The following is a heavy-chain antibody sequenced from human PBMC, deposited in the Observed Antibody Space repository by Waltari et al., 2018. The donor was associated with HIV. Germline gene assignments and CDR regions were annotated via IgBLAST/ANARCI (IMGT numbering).Heavy chain of an antibody. CDR3: GRVRERNTDYEVDM. CDR1: GFILSTYA. CDR2: IWFDGTNK. J-gene: IGHJ3*02. Sequence: QVQLVESGGGVVQSGSSPRLSCAASGFILSTYAMHWVRQAPGKGLEWVAVIWFDGTNKHYADSVKGRFTISRDDSKNTLYLQMDSLRAEDTAVYYCGRVRERNTDYEVDMWGQGTTLIVSS. D-gene: IGHD4-17*01. V-gene: IGHV3-33*01.